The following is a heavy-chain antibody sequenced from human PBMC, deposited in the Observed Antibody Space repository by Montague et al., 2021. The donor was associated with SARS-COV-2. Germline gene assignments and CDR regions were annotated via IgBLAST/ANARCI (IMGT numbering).Heavy chain of an antibody. Sequence: SETLSLTCTVSSGSVYGHYLAWIRQPPGKGLECIAYIFYTGATYYNPSLESRVSISVDASKNQFALKVKSVTAADSAFYYCATLGALAGSSFDFWGPGTFVIVSS. CDR2: IFYTGAT. D-gene: IGHD6-19*01. V-gene: IGHV4-59*02. CDR1: SGSVYGHY. CDR3: ATLGALAGSSFDF. J-gene: IGHJ3*01.